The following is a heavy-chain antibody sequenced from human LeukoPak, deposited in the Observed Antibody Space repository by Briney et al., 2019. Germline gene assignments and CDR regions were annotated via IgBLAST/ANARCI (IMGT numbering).Heavy chain of an antibody. J-gene: IGHJ3*02. D-gene: IGHD2-21*02. CDR1: GGTFSSCA. CDR3: ARAVIVVVTGGGAFDI. Sequence: GSSVKVSCKASGGTFSSCAISWVRQAPGQGLEWMGGIIPIFGTANYAHKFQGRVTITADKSTSTAYMELSSLRSEDTAVYYCARAVIVVVTGGGAFDIWGQGTMVTVSS. CDR2: IIPIFGTA. V-gene: IGHV1-69*06.